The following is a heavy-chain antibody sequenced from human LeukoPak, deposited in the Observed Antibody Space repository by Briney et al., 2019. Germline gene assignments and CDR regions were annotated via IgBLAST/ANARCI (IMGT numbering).Heavy chain of an antibody. J-gene: IGHJ4*02. CDR3: ASTSAMVYFDY. D-gene: IGHD5-18*01. CDR2: INHRGST. Sequence: PGGSLRLSCAASGFTVSSNYMSWVRQPPGKGLEWIGEINHRGSTNYNPSLKSRVTISVDTSKNQFSLKLSSVTAADTAVYHCASTSAMVYFDYWGQGTLVTVSS. V-gene: IGHV4-34*01. CDR1: GFTVSSNY.